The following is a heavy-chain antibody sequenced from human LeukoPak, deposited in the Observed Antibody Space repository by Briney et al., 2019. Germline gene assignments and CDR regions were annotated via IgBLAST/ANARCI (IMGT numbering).Heavy chain of an antibody. CDR3: AKRGVVIRVILVGFHKEAYYFDS. CDR2: IGGSGGVT. D-gene: IGHD3-10*01. J-gene: IGHJ4*02. Sequence: SGGSLRLSCAVSGITLSNYGMSWVRQAPGKGLEWVAGIGGSGGVTNYADSVKGRFTISRDSAKNTLYLQMNSLRAGDTAVYFCAKRGVVIRVILVGFHKEAYYFDSWGQGALVTVSS. CDR1: GITLSNYG. V-gene: IGHV3-23*01.